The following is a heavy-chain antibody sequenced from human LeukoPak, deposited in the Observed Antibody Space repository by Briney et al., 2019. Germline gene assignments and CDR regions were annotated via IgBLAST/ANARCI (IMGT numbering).Heavy chain of an antibody. CDR2: IDPNSGNT. CDR1: GYTFTAYY. CDR3: GRGIQSFDP. V-gene: IGHV1-2*06. J-gene: IGHJ5*02. Sequence: SLKVSCKASGYTFTAYYIHRVRQAPGQGLEWMGRIDPNSGNTIYAQKFQDRVTMTRDTSLSAAYMEISRLTYDDTAVYYCGRGIQSFDPWGQGNLVTVSS.